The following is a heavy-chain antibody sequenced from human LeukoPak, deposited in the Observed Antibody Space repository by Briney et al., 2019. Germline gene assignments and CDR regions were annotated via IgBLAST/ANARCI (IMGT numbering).Heavy chain of an antibody. Sequence: PSETLSLTCTVSGGSISNYYWNWIRQPAGKGLECIGRIHTSGGTNYSPSLKSRVTMSVDTSKNQFSLKLSSLTAADTAVYYCARDGVPIAAAGHLDYWGQGTLVTVSS. J-gene: IGHJ4*02. CDR3: ARDGVPIAAAGHLDY. CDR1: GGSISNYY. D-gene: IGHD6-13*01. V-gene: IGHV4-4*07. CDR2: IHTSGGT.